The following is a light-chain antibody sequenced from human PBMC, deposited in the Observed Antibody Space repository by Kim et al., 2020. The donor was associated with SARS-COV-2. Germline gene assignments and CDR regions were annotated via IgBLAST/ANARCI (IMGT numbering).Light chain of an antibody. J-gene: IGKJ4*01. Sequence: IQMTQSPSSLSASVGDRVTMTCRASQIISRHLNWYQQKSGTAPKLLIYAASSLQSGVPSRFSGSGSGTDFTLTINSLQAEDFATYYCQQSFSTPQNFSFGGGTKVDIK. CDR1: QIISRH. V-gene: IGKV1-39*01. CDR3: QQSFSTPQNFS. CDR2: AAS.